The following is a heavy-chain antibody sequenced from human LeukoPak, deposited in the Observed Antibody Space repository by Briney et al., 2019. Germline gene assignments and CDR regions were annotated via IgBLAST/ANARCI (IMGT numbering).Heavy chain of an antibody. CDR3: AKGDTS. D-gene: IGHD2-21*02. CDR1: GFNFSNYD. V-gene: IGHV3-30*02. Sequence: GGSLRLSCAASGFNFSNYDMHWVRQAPGKGLEWVAFIQNDRSNKYYADSVKGRFTISRDKSKNTLYLQMNSLRAEDTAVYYCAKGDTSWSQGTLVTVSS. CDR2: IQNDRSNK. J-gene: IGHJ5*02.